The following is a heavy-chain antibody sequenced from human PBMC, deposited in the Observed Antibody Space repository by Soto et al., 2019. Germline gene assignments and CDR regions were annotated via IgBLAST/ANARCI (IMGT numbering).Heavy chain of an antibody. Sequence: EVQLVESGGGLVQPGGSLRLSCAASGFTFSIYAMNWVRQTPGKGLEWVSYISGSSGTIYSADSVKGRFTISRDNARNSLYLQMNSLRDEDTAVYYCVRDLVTSTVVVRRYAFDIWGQGTMVTVSS. CDR3: VRDLVTSTVVVRRYAFDI. J-gene: IGHJ3*02. V-gene: IGHV3-48*02. D-gene: IGHD2-15*01. CDR1: GFTFSIYA. CDR2: ISGSSGTI.